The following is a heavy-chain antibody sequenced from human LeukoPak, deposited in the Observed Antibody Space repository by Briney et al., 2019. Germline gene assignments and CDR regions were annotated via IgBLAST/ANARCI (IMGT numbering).Heavy chain of an antibody. V-gene: IGHV1-18*04. D-gene: IGHD6-13*01. Sequence: GASVKVSCKASGYTFTSYGISWVRQAPGQGLEWMGWISAYNGNTNYAQKLQGRVTMTTDTSTSTAYMELRSLRSGDTAVYYCAIIAAAGSFDYWGQGTLVTVSS. CDR1: GYTFTSYG. CDR2: ISAYNGNT. CDR3: AIIAAAGSFDY. J-gene: IGHJ4*02.